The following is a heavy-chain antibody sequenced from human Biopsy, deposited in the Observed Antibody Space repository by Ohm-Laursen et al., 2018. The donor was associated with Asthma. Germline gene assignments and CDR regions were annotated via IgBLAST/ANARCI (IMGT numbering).Heavy chain of an antibody. D-gene: IGHD3-16*01. CDR3: AGGGGPVGGFDP. Sequence: SETLSLTCTVSLASIDTGGSSGGYYWSWIRQTPGKGLEWMGYIYHSGDTYYNPSLKRRLIISLDTSKHQFSLNLSSVTAGDTALVFLAGGGGPVGGFDPWGQGTLVTVSS. CDR1: LASIDTGGSSGGYY. V-gene: IGHV4-31*02. CDR2: IYHSGDT. J-gene: IGHJ5*02.